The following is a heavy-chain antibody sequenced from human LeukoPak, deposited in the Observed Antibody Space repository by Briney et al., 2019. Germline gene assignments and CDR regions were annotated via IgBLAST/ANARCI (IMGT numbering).Heavy chain of an antibody. CDR1: GFTFSSYW. Sequence: GGSLRLSCAASGFTFSSYWMHWVRQAPGKGLVWVSRINSDGSTTSYADSVKGRFTISRDNAKNTLYLQMNSLRAEDTAVYYCAGYSTGWYFDYWGQGTLVTVSS. CDR2: INSDGSTT. V-gene: IGHV3-74*01. J-gene: IGHJ4*02. D-gene: IGHD6-19*01. CDR3: AGYSTGWYFDY.